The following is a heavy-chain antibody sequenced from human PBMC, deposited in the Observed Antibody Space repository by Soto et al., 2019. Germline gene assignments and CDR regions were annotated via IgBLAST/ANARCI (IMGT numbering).Heavy chain of an antibody. CDR2: INPSGGST. CDR1: GYTFTSYY. D-gene: IGHD5-18*01. Sequence: GASVKVSCKASGYTFTSYYMHWVRQAPGQGLEWMGIINPSGGSTSYAQKFQGRVTMTRDTSTSTVYMELSSLRSEDTAVYYCAIDGPNVDTAMVRYYYYYMDVWGKGTTVTVSS. CDR3: AIDGPNVDTAMVRYYYYYMDV. J-gene: IGHJ6*03. V-gene: IGHV1-46*03.